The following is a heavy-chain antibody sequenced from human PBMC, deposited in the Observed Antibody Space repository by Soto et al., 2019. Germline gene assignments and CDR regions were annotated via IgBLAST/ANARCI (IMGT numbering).Heavy chain of an antibody. CDR2: ISAYNGNT. V-gene: IGHV1-18*01. J-gene: IGHJ4*02. CDR1: GYTLTSYG. CDR3: ARDYDFWSGYYLGY. Sequence: ASVTVSCQASGYTLTSYGISWVGQAPGQGLEWMGWISAYNGNTNYAQKLQGRVTMTTDTSTSTAYMELRSLRSDDTAVYYCARDYDFWSGYYLGYWGQGTLVTVSS. D-gene: IGHD3-3*01.